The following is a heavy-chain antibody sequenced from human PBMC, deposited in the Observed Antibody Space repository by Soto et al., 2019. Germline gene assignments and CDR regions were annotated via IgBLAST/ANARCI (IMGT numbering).Heavy chain of an antibody. Sequence: QITLKESGPPLVKPTQTLTLTCTFSGFSLTTGGVGVGWIRQPSGKALEWLALIYGDNDKRYSPSLKNRLTITKDTSKIQVVLTMTDMDPVDTATYYCAQRHIAATGTGRDWFDPWGQGTLVTVSS. V-gene: IGHV2-5*02. J-gene: IGHJ5*02. CDR1: GFSLTTGGVG. D-gene: IGHD6-13*01. CDR2: IYGDNDK. CDR3: AQRHIAATGTGRDWFDP.